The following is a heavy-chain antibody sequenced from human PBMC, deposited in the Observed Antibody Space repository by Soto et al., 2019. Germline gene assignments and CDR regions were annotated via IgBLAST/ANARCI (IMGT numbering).Heavy chain of an antibody. Sequence: SETLSLTCTVSGGSISSGGYYWSWIRQHPGKGLEWIGYIYYSGSTYYNPSLKSRVTISVDTSKNQFSLKLSSVTAADTAVYYCARARIAAIIVGNYFDYWGRGTLVTVSS. CDR2: IYYSGST. J-gene: IGHJ4*02. CDR1: GGSISSGGYY. V-gene: IGHV4-31*03. D-gene: IGHD6-25*01. CDR3: ARARIAAIIVGNYFDY.